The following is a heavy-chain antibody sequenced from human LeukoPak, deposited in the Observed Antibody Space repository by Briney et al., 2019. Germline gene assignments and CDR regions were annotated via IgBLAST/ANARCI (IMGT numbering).Heavy chain of an antibody. D-gene: IGHD1-26*01. J-gene: IGHJ4*02. CDR3: AKGALGGSYYFFDY. V-gene: IGHV3-23*01. CDR2: ISGSGGST. CDR1: GYTFTSYA. Sequence: SCKASGYTFTSYAMSWVRQAPGKGLEWVSAISGSGGSTYYADSVKGRFTISRDNSKNTLYLQMNSLRAEDTAVYYCAKGALGGSYYFFDYWGQGTLVTVSS.